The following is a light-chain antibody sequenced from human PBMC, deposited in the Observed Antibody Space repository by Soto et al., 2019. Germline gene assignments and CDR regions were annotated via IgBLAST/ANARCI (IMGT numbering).Light chain of an antibody. CDR1: QSVSSSY. J-gene: IGKJ1*01. CDR3: QQDDSSPPWT. V-gene: IGKV3-20*01. CDR2: GAS. Sequence: EIVLTQSPGTLSLSPGERATLSCRASQSVSSSYLAWYQQKPGQAPRLLIYGASSRATGIPDRFSGSGSVTDFTLTISRLEPEACAVYYCQQDDSSPPWTFGQGTKVEIK.